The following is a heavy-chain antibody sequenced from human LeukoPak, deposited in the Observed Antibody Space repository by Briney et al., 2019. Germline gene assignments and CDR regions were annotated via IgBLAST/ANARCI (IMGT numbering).Heavy chain of an antibody. J-gene: IGHJ4*02. Sequence: GGSLRLSCAASGFTFSSYGMHWVHQAPDKGLEWVAVMYYDGISKYYADSVKGRFTISRDNSMNTLYLQMNSLRAEDTAVYFCARDLYCSGGSCLYFDYWGQGTLVTVSS. CDR1: GFTFSSYG. D-gene: IGHD2-15*01. V-gene: IGHV3-33*01. CDR2: MYYDGISK. CDR3: ARDLYCSGGSCLYFDY.